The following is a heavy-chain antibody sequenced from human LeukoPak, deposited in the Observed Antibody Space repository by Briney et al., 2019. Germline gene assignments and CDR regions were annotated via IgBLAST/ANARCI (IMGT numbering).Heavy chain of an antibody. V-gene: IGHV4-59*08. Sequence: PSETLSLTCTVSGGSISSYYWSWIRQPPGKGLKWIGYIYYSGNTNYNPSLKSRVTISVDTSKNQFSLKLSSVTAADTAVYYCARSVEVTTIFGFDPWGQGTLVTVSS. CDR3: ARSVEVTTIFGFDP. D-gene: IGHD5-24*01. CDR2: IYYSGNT. CDR1: GGSISSYY. J-gene: IGHJ5*02.